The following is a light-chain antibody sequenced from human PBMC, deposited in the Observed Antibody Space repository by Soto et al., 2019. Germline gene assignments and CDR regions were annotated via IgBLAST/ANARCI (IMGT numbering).Light chain of an antibody. J-gene: IGLJ1*01. Sequence: QSVLTQPPSASGSPGQSVTISCTGTSSDVGGYNYVSWYQQHPGKAPKVIIYEVSKRPSGVPDRFSGSKSGSTASLTISGLQSEDEADYYCASWDVSLSGLYVFGAGTKVTVL. CDR2: EVS. CDR3: ASWDVSLSGLYV. CDR1: SSDVGGYNY. V-gene: IGLV2-8*01.